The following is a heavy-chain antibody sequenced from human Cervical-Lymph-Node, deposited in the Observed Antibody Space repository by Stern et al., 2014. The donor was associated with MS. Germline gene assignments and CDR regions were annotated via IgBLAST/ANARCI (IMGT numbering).Heavy chain of an antibody. V-gene: IGHV3-9*01. CDR3: AKDSSSGWTSDGGYFDY. CDR1: GFTFDDYA. D-gene: IGHD6-19*01. CDR2: ISWNSGSI. J-gene: IGHJ4*02. Sequence: EVQLVESGGGLVQPGRSLRLSCAASGFTFDDYAMHWVRQAPGKGLEWVSGISWNSGSIGYADSVKGRFTISRDNAKNSLYLQMNSLRAEDTALYYCAKDSSSGWTSDGGYFDYWGQGTLVTASS.